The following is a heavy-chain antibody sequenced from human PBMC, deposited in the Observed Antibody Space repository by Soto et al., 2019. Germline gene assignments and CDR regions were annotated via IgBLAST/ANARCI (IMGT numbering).Heavy chain of an antibody. CDR3: ARVSFETSGYADY. CDR1: GYIFSTYT. D-gene: IGHD3-22*01. Sequence: QVHLVQSGAEVKKPGASVKGSCKASGYIFSTYTMHWVRQAPGQRLEWMGWINAANGNTKYSQNFQGRVTISRDTSASTAYLELSSLRSEDTAVYYCARVSFETSGYADYWGQGTLVTVSS. CDR2: INAANGNT. V-gene: IGHV1-3*01. J-gene: IGHJ4*02.